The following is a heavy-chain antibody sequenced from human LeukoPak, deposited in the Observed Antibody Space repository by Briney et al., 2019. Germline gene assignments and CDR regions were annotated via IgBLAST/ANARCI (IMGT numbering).Heavy chain of an antibody. CDR1: GFTFSSYW. J-gene: IGHJ4*02. D-gene: IGHD6-19*01. CDR2: IKQDGSEK. Sequence: AGGSLRLSCAASGFTFSSYWMSWVRQAPGKGLEWVANIKQDGSEKYYVDSVKGRFTISRDNAKNSLYLQMNSLRAEDTAVYYCARETSYSSGCLDYWGQGTLVTVSS. CDR3: ARETSYSSGCLDY. V-gene: IGHV3-7*01.